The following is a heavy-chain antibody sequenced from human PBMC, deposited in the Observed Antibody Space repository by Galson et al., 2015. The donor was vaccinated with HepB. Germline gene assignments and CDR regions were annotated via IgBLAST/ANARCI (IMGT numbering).Heavy chain of an antibody. CDR1: GYTFTNYA. J-gene: IGHJ5*02. CDR2: INTNTGNP. V-gene: IGHV7-4-1*02. D-gene: IGHD1-1*01. Sequence: SVKVSCKASGYTFTNYAINWVRQAPGQGLEWMGWINTNTGNPTYAQGFTGRFVFSLDTSVSTAYLQINSLKAEDTAVYYCVRHWRQFDPWGQGTLVTVSS. CDR3: VRHWRQFDP.